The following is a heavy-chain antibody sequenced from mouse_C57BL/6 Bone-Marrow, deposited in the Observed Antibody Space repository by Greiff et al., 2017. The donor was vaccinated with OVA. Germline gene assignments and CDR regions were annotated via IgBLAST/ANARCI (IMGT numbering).Heavy chain of an antibody. D-gene: IGHD2-5*01. CDR1: GYTFTSYG. Sequence: VQLQQSGAELARPGASVKLSCKASGYTFTSYGISWVKQRTGQGLEWIGEIYPRSGNTYYNEKFKGKATLTADKSSSTAYLELRSLTSEDSAVDVYARAYSNDAMDYWGQGTSVTVSA. J-gene: IGHJ4*01. CDR3: ARAYSNDAMDY. CDR2: IYPRSGNT. V-gene: IGHV1-81*01.